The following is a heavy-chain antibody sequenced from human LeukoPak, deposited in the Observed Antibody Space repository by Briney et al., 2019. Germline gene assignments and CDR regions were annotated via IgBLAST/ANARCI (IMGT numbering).Heavy chain of an antibody. CDR2: ITSKTGGEAT. D-gene: IGHD1-26*01. J-gene: IGHJ1*01. CDR3: TTSKSGSYYHGGEYFYR. V-gene: IGHV3-15*01. CDR1: GFAFSDAW. Sequence: GGSLRLTCAASGFAFSDAWMNWVRQAPGKGLEWVGRITSKTGGEATDSAAPVKGRFTISRDDSKNTLFLQMNSLKTEDTAVYYCTTSKSGSYYHGGEYFYRWGQGTLVTVSS.